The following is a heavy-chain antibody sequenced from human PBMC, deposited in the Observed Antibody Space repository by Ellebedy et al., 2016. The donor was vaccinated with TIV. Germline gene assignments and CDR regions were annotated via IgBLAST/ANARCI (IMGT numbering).Heavy chain of an antibody. CDR3: ARGDYDSSGYYNAFDY. Sequence: GESLKISCAASGFTFSSYWMNWVRQAPGKGLEWVSTISGSAGSTYDADSVKGRLTISRDNSKNTLYLQMNSLRAEATAVYYCARGDYDSSGYYNAFDYWGQGTLVTVSS. J-gene: IGHJ4*02. V-gene: IGHV3-23*01. D-gene: IGHD3-22*01. CDR1: GFTFSSYW. CDR2: ISGSAGST.